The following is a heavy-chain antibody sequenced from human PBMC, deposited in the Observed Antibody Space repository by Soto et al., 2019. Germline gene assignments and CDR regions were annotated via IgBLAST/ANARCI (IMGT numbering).Heavy chain of an antibody. D-gene: IGHD6-13*01. V-gene: IGHV3-33*01. CDR3: ARDGRYSSSCLDY. Sequence: GGSLRLSCAASGFTFSSYGMHWVRQAPGKGLEWVAVIWYDGSNKYYADSVKGRFTISRDNSKNTLYLQMNSLRAEDTAVYYCARDGRYSSSCLDYWGQGTLVTVSS. J-gene: IGHJ4*02. CDR1: GFTFSSYG. CDR2: IWYDGSNK.